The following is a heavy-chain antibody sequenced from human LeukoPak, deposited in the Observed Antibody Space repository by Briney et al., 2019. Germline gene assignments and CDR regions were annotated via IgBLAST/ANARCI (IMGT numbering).Heavy chain of an antibody. CDR3: ARGHRDYDILTGYYYNY. CDR1: GGSLSGYY. J-gene: IGHJ4*02. D-gene: IGHD3-9*01. CDR2: INHSGST. V-gene: IGHV4-34*01. Sequence: SETLCLTRAVHGGSLSGYYWSWMRQPPGRGLEWIGQINHSGSTNYNPSLKCRVTISVGTSKNQFSLKLSSVTAADTAVYYCARGHRDYDILTGYYYNYWGQGTLVTVSS.